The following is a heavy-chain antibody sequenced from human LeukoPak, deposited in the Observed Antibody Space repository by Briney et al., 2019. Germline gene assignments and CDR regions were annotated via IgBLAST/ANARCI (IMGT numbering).Heavy chain of an antibody. CDR1: GYAFSAYN. CDR3: ATSLVSSWPPRYFDC. V-gene: IGHV3-21*01. CDR2: ISVTSSYI. Sequence: GGSLRLSCAASGYAFSAYNINWARQAPGKGPEWVSSISVTSSYIYYADSVKGRFTISRDNAKNSMFLQMSSLRVEDTAVYYCATSLVSSWPPRYFDCWGQGTLVTVSS. D-gene: IGHD6-13*01. J-gene: IGHJ4*02.